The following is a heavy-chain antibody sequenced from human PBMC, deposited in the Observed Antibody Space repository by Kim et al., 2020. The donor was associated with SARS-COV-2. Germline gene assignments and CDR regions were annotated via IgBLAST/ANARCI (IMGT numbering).Heavy chain of an antibody. CDR3: ARVGYCSGGSCYTYYYYGMDV. J-gene: IGHJ6*02. CDR2: IKQDGSEK. V-gene: IGHV3-7*01. D-gene: IGHD2-15*01. CDR1: GFTFSSYW. Sequence: GGSLRLSCAASGFTFSSYWMSWVRQAPGKGLEWVANIKQDGSEKYYVDSVKGRFTISRDNAKNSLYLQMNSLRAEDTAVYYCARVGYCSGGSCYTYYYYGMDVWGQGTTVTVSS.